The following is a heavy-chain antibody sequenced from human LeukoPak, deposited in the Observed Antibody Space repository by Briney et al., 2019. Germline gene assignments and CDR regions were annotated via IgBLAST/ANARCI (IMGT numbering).Heavy chain of an antibody. CDR3: ARLIGSRLPRVAYSYLYLDG. Sequence: SENLSLTCTVSGDSISGYYWSWVRLPPGQGLEYIGYIHTSGSTNYSPSLKSRVTMSIDTTKKQFSLTLTTVTAGDTAVYYSARLIGSRLPRVAYSYLYLDGRGKGITVTASS. J-gene: IGHJ6*03. CDR1: GDSISGYY. V-gene: IGHV4-4*09. CDR2: IHTSGST. D-gene: IGHD4-11*01.